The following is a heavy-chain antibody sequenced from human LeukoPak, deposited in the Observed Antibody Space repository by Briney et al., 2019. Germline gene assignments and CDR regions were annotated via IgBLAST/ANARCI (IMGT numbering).Heavy chain of an antibody. V-gene: IGHV4-59*08. CDR2: IYNSGST. CDR1: GDSITSYY. Sequence: SETLSLTCTVSGDSITSYYWSWIRQSPGKGLKWIGYIYNSGSTNYNPSLKSRVTISVDTSKNQFSLKLSSVTAADTAMYYCARSYNWNEVGFDYWGQGTLVTVSS. CDR3: ARSYNWNEVGFDY. D-gene: IGHD1-20*01. J-gene: IGHJ4*02.